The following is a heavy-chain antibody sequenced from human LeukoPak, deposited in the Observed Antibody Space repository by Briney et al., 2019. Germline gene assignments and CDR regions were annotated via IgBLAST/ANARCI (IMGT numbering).Heavy chain of an antibody. J-gene: IGHJ4*02. Sequence: SETLSLTCTVSGGSISSSSYYWGWIRQPPGKGLEWIGSIYYSGSTYYNPSLKSRVTISVDTSKNQFPLKLSSVTAADTAVYYCARQPRGYVRYYFDYCGQGNLVTVSP. D-gene: IGHD5-12*01. CDR1: GGSISSSSYY. CDR2: IYYSGST. V-gene: IGHV4-39*01. CDR3: ARQPRGYVRYYFDY.